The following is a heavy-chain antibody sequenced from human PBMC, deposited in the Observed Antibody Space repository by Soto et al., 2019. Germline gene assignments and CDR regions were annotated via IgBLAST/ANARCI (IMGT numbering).Heavy chain of an antibody. CDR2: INHSGST. Sequence: PSETLSLTCAVYGGSFTGYYWSWIRQPPGKGLGWIGEINHSGSTNYNPSLKSRVTISVDTSKNQFSLKLSSVTAADTAVYYCASSVRITMVRGVRYPFDYWGQGTLVT. CDR3: ASSVRITMVRGVRYPFDY. J-gene: IGHJ4*02. CDR1: GGSFTGYY. D-gene: IGHD3-10*01. V-gene: IGHV4-34*01.